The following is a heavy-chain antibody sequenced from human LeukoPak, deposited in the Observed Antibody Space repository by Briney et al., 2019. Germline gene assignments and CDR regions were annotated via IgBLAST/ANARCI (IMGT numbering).Heavy chain of an antibody. CDR2: IKEDGSEK. CDR1: RFTFSAYA. CDR3: AKDAQGGGFDP. J-gene: IGHJ5*02. V-gene: IGHV3-7*03. Sequence: PGGSLRLSCAASRFTFSAYAMTWVRQAPGKGLEWVATIKEDGSEKYYVDSVKGRFTISRENAKNSLYLQMNSLRAEDTALYYCAKDAQGGGFDPWGQGTLVTVSS.